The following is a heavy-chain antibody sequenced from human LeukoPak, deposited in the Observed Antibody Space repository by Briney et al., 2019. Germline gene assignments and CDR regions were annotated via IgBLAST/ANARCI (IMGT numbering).Heavy chain of an antibody. J-gene: IGHJ1*01. D-gene: IGHD3-10*01. CDR1: GDSIIGYY. Sequence: PSETLSLTCSVSGDSIIGYYWGWIRQPPGKGLEWIANIYHSGSTYYNPSLKSRVTISVDTSKNQFSLELSSVTAADTAVYYCARDSASSPLITMVRGVLFQHWGQGTLVTVSS. V-gene: IGHV4-38-2*02. CDR2: IYHSGST. CDR3: ARDSASSPLITMVRGVLFQH.